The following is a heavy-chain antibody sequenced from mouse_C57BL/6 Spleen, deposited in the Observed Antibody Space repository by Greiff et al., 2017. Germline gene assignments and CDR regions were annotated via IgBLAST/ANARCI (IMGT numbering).Heavy chain of an antibody. CDR2: ISSGGSYT. J-gene: IGHJ2*01. Sequence: EVKLVESGGDLVKPGGSLKLSCAASGFTFSSYGMSWVRQTPDKRLEWVATISSGGSYTYYPDSVKGRFTISRDNAKNTLYLQMSSLKSEDTAMYYWARHEGGSSSFDYWGQGTTLTVSS. D-gene: IGHD1-1*01. CDR3: ARHEGGSSSFDY. CDR1: GFTFSSYG. V-gene: IGHV5-6*01.